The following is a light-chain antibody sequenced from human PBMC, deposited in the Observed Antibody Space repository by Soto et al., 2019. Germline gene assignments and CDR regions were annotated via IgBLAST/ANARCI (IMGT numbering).Light chain of an antibody. CDR3: CSYSSSSTFYV. CDR2: QVT. V-gene: IGLV2-14*01. Sequence: QSVLTQPASVSGSPGQSITISCTGTSSDVGGYYYVSWYQHRPGKAPKLIIYQVTSRPSGVSNRFSASKSGNTASLTISALQAEGEAFYFWCSYSSSSTFYVFGTGNKVTVL. CDR1: SSDVGGYYY. J-gene: IGLJ1*01.